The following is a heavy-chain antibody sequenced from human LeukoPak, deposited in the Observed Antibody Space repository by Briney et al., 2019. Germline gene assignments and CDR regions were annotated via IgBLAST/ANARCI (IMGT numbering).Heavy chain of an antibody. D-gene: IGHD3-9*01. CDR3: ARDRRHYDILTGYYNDY. J-gene: IGHJ4*02. CDR1: GGSISSYY. V-gene: IGHV4-4*07. CDR2: IYTSGST. Sequence: KPSETLSPTCTVSGGSISSYYWSWIRQPAGKGLEWIGRIYTSGSTNYNPSLKSRVTMSVDTSKNQFSLKLSSVTAADTAVYYCARDRRHYDILTGYYNDYWGQGTLVTVSS.